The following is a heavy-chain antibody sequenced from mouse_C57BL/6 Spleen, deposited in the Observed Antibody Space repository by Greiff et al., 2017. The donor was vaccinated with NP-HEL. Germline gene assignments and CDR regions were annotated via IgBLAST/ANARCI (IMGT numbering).Heavy chain of an antibody. D-gene: IGHD2-2*01. Sequence: QVQLKQPGAELVKPGASVKLSCKASGYTFTSYWMHWVKQRPGRGLEWIGRIDPNSGGTKYNEKFKSKATLTVDKPSSTAYMQLSSLTSEDSAVYYCARRGGMVTTPSYAMDYWGQGTSVTVSS. CDR1: GYTFTSYW. J-gene: IGHJ4*01. CDR2: IDPNSGGT. CDR3: ARRGGMVTTPSYAMDY. V-gene: IGHV1-72*01.